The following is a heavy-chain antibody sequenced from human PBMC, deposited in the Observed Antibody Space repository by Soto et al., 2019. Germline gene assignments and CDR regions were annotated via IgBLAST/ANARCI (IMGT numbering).Heavy chain of an antibody. CDR3: ERHLPTGTEFDS. Sequence: PGESLKISCKGSGYSFTTYWISWVRQMPGKGLQWMGRIDPSDSYTNYSPSFQGHVTISVDKSITTAYLQWSTLEASDTALYYCERHLPTGTEFDSWGQGTLVTVSS. V-gene: IGHV5-10-1*01. CDR2: IDPSDSYT. CDR1: GYSFTTYW. D-gene: IGHD1-1*01. J-gene: IGHJ5*01.